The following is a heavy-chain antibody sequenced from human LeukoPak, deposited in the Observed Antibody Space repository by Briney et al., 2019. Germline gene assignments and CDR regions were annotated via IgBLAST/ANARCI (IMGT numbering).Heavy chain of an antibody. Sequence: TSETLSLTCTVSGDSISNYYWSWIRQPPGKGLEWIGYIYNSGSTNYSPSLRSRVTMSVDRSRNQFSLKLSSVTAADTAVYYCAGGRLPARYSGFDYWGQGILVTVSP. CDR1: GDSISNYY. CDR3: AGGRLPARYSGFDY. CDR2: IYNSGST. J-gene: IGHJ4*02. D-gene: IGHD1-26*01. V-gene: IGHV4-59*01.